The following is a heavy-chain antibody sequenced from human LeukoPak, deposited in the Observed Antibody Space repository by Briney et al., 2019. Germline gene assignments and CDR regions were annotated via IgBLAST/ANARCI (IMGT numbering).Heavy chain of an antibody. CDR1: GGSISSSSYY. CDR3: ARHAARGYFDY. CDR2: IYYSGST. D-gene: IGHD6-6*01. Sequence: SETLFLTCTVSGGSISSSSYYWGWIRQPPGKGLEWIGSIYYSGSTYYNPSLKSRVTISVDTSKNQFSLKLSSVTAADTAVYYCARHAARGYFDYWGQGTLVTVSS. J-gene: IGHJ4*02. V-gene: IGHV4-39*01.